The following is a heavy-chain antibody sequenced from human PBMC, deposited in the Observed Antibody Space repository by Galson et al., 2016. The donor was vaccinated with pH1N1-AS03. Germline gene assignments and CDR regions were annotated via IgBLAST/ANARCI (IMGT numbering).Heavy chain of an antibody. CDR1: GYTFTTYY. D-gene: IGHD1-26*01. CDR2: INPVSGET. CDR3: ARLQVPTTPGD. V-gene: IGHV1-2*06. Sequence: SVKVSCKASGYTFTTYYVHWVRQAPGQGLEWVGRINPVSGETDSTQKFQDRVTLTRDKSISSAYLDLSGLTSDDTAVYYCARLQVPTTPGDWGQGTLVTVSS. J-gene: IGHJ4*02.